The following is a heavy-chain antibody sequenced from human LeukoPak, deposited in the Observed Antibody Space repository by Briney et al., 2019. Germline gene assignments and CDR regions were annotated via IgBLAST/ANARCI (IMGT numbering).Heavy chain of an antibody. Sequence: ASVKVSCKASGYTFTGYYMHWVRQAPGQGLEWMGWINPSSGGTNYAQKFQGRVTMTRDTSISTAYMELSRLRSDDTAVYYCAILHYGPTPDWFDPWGQGTLVTVSS. D-gene: IGHD4-17*01. CDR2: INPSSGGT. J-gene: IGHJ5*02. CDR3: AILHYGPTPDWFDP. CDR1: GYTFTGYY. V-gene: IGHV1-2*02.